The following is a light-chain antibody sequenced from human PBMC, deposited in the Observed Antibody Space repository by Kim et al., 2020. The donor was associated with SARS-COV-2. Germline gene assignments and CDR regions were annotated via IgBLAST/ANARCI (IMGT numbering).Light chain of an antibody. CDR3: QHTWT. Sequence: ETVLTQSPGTLSLSPRERATLSCRASQSVTTTYLAWYQQKPGQAPRLLAYGASNRAPGVPRRFTGGGSGTDFTLTISRLEPEDFAVYYCQHTWTFGQGTKVDIK. CDR1: QSVTTTY. V-gene: IGKV3-20*01. J-gene: IGKJ1*01. CDR2: GAS.